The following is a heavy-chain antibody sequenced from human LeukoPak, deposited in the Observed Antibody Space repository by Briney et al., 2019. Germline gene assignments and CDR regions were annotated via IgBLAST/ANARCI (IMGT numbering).Heavy chain of an antibody. Sequence: GGSLRLSCAASGFTFSDYSMSWIRQAPGKGLECVSYSLGHTNSMYYADSVKGRFTISRDNAKNSLYLQLNSLRAEDTAVYVRVRRDSTASHFYYFDYWGQGALVIVSS. CDR2: SLGHTNSM. V-gene: IGHV3-11*01. D-gene: IGHD2/OR15-2a*01. J-gene: IGHJ4*02. CDR3: VRRDSTASHFYYFDY. CDR1: GFTFSDYS.